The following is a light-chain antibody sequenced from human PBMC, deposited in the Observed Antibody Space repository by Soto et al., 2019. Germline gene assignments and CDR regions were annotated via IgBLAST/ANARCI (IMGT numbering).Light chain of an antibody. V-gene: IGKV1-5*03. CDR2: KAS. CDR3: QQYNSYST. J-gene: IGKJ4*01. CDR1: QSISSW. Sequence: DIQMTQSPSTLSGSVGDRVTITCRASQSISSWLAWYQQKPGKAPKLLIYKASSLESGVPSRFSGSGAGTEFTLTISSLQPDDFATYYCQQYNSYSTFGGGNKVEIK.